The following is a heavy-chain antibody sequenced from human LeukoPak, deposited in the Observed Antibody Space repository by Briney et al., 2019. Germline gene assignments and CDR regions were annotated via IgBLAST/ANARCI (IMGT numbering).Heavy chain of an antibody. CDR3: ARDAGYGMDV. J-gene: IGHJ6*02. Sequence: SQTLSLTCTVSGGSISSASYYWSWLRQHPGKGLEWVGYIYYSGSTYYNPSLKSRVTISVDTSKNQFSLKLSSVTAADTAAYYCARDAGYGMDVWGQGTPVTVSS. V-gene: IGHV4-31*03. CDR2: IYYSGST. CDR1: GGSISSASYY.